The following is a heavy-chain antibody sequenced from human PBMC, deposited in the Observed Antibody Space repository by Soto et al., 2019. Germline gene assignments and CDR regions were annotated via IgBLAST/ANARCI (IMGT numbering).Heavy chain of an antibody. CDR2: IYYSGST. CDR1: GGSISSGGYY. V-gene: IGHV4-31*03. Sequence: SETLSLTCTFSGGSISSGGYYWSWIRQHPGKGLEWIGYIYYSGSTYYNPSLKSRVTISVDTSKNQFSLKLSSVTAADTAVYYCATSVEENGVNYYDSSGSSPLWFDPWGQGTLVTVSS. CDR3: ATSVEENGVNYYDSSGSSPLWFDP. J-gene: IGHJ5*02. D-gene: IGHD3-22*01.